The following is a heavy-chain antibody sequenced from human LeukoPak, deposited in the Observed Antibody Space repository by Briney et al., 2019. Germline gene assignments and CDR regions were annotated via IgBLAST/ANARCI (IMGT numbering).Heavy chain of an antibody. CDR3: ARGYCSSTSCYYINY. V-gene: IGHV1-18*01. CDR2: ISAYNGNT. J-gene: IGHJ4*02. D-gene: IGHD2-2*01. Sequence: ASVKVSCKASGYTFTSYGISWVRQAPGQGLEWMGWISAYNGNTNYAQKLQGRVTMTTDTSTSTAYMELRGLRSDDTAVYYCARGYCSSTSCYYINYWGQGTLVTVSS. CDR1: GYTFTSYG.